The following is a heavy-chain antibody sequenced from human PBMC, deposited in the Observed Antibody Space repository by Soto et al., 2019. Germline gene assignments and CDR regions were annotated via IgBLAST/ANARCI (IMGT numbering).Heavy chain of an antibody. CDR3: AREGIVATRVY. D-gene: IGHD5-12*01. CDR2: IYYSGST. CDR1: GGSVSSGSYY. V-gene: IGHV4-61*01. J-gene: IGHJ4*02. Sequence: QVQLQESGPGLVKPSETLSLTCTVSGGSVSSGSYYWSWIRQPPGKGLEWIGYIYYSGSTNYNPSPKSRVTISVDTSKNQFSLKLSSVTAADTAVYYCAREGIVATRVYWGQGTLVTVSS.